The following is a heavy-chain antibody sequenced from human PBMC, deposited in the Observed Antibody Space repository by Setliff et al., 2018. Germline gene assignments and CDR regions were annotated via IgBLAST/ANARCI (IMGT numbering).Heavy chain of an antibody. D-gene: IGHD1-1*01. Sequence: SETLSLTCAVSGFSISSGYYWGWIRQPPGKGLEYIGYINYSGSTNYNPSLKSRVTMSVDTSKNQFSLKLRSVTAADTAVYYCARTGTYRYFDYWGQGALVTVSS. J-gene: IGHJ4*02. CDR2: INYSGST. CDR3: ARTGTYRYFDY. V-gene: IGHV4-38-2*01. CDR1: GFSISSGYY.